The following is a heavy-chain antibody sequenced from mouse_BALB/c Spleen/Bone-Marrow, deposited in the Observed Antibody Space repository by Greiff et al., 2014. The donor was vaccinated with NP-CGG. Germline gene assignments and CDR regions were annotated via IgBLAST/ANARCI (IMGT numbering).Heavy chain of an antibody. D-gene: IGHD1-2*01. V-gene: IGHV3-8*02. J-gene: IGHJ2*01. Sequence: EVKLVESGPSLVKPSQTLSLTCSVTGDSITSGYWNWIRKFPGNKLEYMGYISYSGNTYYNPSLISRISITRDTSKNQYYLQLNSVTTEDTATYYCTIDYYGPWGQGTTLTVSS. CDR3: TIDYYGP. CDR1: GDSITSGY. CDR2: ISYSGNT.